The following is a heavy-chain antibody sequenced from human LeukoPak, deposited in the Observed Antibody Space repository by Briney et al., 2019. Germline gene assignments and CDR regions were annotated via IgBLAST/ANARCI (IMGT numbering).Heavy chain of an antibody. D-gene: IGHD1-26*01. CDR2: ISNRGST. Sequence: SETLPLTCGVSGASVSSRFWSWIRQTPGMGLEWIGYISNRGSTGYNPSLKSRVTISVDAPKNEVSLNVRSVSAADTAVYYCAKGVSGTYFAFDVWGQGRTV. CDR3: AKGVSGTYFAFDV. J-gene: IGHJ3*01. V-gene: IGHV4-59*02. CDR1: GASVSSRF.